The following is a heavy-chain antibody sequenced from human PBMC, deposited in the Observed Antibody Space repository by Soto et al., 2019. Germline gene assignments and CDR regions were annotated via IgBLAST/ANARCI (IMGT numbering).Heavy chain of an antibody. Sequence: SETLSLTCAVYGGSFSGYYWSWIRQPPGKGLEWIGEINHSGSTNYNPSLKSRVTISVDTSKNQFSLKLSSVTAADTAVYYCARGRGVWAQLVLDYFDYWGQGTLVTVSS. CDR2: INHSGST. D-gene: IGHD6-13*01. CDR1: GGSFSGYY. CDR3: ARGRGVWAQLVLDYFDY. V-gene: IGHV4-34*01. J-gene: IGHJ4*02.